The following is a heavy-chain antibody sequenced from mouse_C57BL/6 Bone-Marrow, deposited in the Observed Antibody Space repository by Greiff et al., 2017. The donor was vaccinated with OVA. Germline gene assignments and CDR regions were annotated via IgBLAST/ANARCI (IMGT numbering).Heavy chain of an antibody. Sequence: QVQLQQSGAELARPGASVKLSCKASGYTFTSYGISWVKQRTGQGLEWIGEIYPRSGNTYYNEKFKGKATLTADKSSSTAYMELRSLTSEDSAVYFCARGLGPHWYFDVWGTGTTVTVSS. CDR3: ARGLGPHWYFDV. CDR1: GYTFTSYG. CDR2: IYPRSGNT. V-gene: IGHV1-81*01. D-gene: IGHD4-1*01. J-gene: IGHJ1*03.